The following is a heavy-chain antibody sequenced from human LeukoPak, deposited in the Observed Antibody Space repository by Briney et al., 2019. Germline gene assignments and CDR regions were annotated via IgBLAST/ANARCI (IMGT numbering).Heavy chain of an antibody. D-gene: IGHD6-19*01. CDR1: GFTVSSNY. V-gene: IGHV3-66*01. CDR2: IYSGGST. J-gene: IGHJ4*02. Sequence: PGGSLRLSCAASGFTVSSNYMSWVRQAPGKGLEWVSVIYSGGSTYYADSVKGRFTISRDNSKNTLYLQMNSLRAEDTAVYYCARAAWAVAGTHAGFDYWGQGTLVTVSS. CDR3: ARAAWAVAGTHAGFDY.